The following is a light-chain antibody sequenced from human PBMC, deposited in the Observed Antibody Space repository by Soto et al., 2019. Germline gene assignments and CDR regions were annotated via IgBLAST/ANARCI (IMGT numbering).Light chain of an antibody. CDR2: GAS. V-gene: IGKV3-15*01. CDR1: QSVSNN. CDR3: QQYNDWWT. J-gene: IGKJ1*01. Sequence: EIVMTQSPATLSVSPGGRATLSCRASQSVSNNLTWYQQKPGQPPRLLIYGASTRATGVPGRFSGSGSGTEFTLTISSLQSEDFAVYYCQQYNDWWTFGQGTKVDIK.